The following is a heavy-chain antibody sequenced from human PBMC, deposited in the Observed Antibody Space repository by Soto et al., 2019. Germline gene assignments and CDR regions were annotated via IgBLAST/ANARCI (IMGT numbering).Heavy chain of an antibody. CDR2: VIPMIARP. V-gene: IGHV1-69*13. CDR1: GTTFGSNV. CDR3: ATGPSYGRSRT. J-gene: IGHJ5*02. Sequence: SVKVSCKSSGTTFGSNVVIWVRQAPGQGLDWMGGVIPMIARPNYAEKFQGRLTITADESSTTAFLELSNLRSDDTAVYYCATGPSYGRSRTWGQGTLVTVSS. D-gene: IGHD3-10*01.